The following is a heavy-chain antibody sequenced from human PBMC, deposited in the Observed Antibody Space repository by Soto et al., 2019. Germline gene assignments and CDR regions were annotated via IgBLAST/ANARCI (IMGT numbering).Heavy chain of an antibody. V-gene: IGHV4-59*01. D-gene: IGHD7-27*01. CDR1: GGSISSYY. CDR3: AIRWGTYFDF. CDR2: IYYSGST. Sequence: QVQLQESGPGLVKPSETLSLTCTVSGGSISSYYWSWIRQPPGKGLEWIGYIYYSGSTDYDPSLKIRVTISVDTSKNQFSLKLSFVTAADTAVYYCAIRWGTYFDFWGQGTLVTVSS. J-gene: IGHJ4*02.